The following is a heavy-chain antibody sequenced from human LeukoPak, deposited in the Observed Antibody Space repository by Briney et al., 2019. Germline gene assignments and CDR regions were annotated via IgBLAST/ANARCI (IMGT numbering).Heavy chain of an antibody. CDR3: ARDGIFCSGGSCYPNDAFDI. CDR1: GFTFSSYA. V-gene: IGHV3-64*01. D-gene: IGHD2-15*01. J-gene: IGHJ3*02. CDR2: ISSNGGST. Sequence: GGSLRLSCAASGFTFSSYAMHWVRQAPGKGLEYVSAISSNGGSTYYANSVKGRFTISRDNSKNTLYLQMSSLRAEDMAVYYCARDGIFCSGGSCYPNDAFDIWGQGTMVTVSS.